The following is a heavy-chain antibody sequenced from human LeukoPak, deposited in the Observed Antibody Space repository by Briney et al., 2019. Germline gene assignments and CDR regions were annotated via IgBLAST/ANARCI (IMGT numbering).Heavy chain of an antibody. Sequence: SETLSLTCTVSNGSITSGGYSWSWIRQPPGKGLEWVGYIYKSGSAYYNPSLKSRVTMSVDMSKNQFSLKLTSVTAADTAVYFCARDGQCLDHWGQGTLVTVSS. CDR2: IYKSGSA. D-gene: IGHD6-19*01. CDR1: NGSITSGGYS. V-gene: IGHV4-30-2*01. CDR3: ARDGQCLDH. J-gene: IGHJ4*02.